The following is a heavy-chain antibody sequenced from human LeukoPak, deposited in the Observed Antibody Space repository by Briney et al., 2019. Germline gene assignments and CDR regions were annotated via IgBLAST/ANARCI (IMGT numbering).Heavy chain of an antibody. J-gene: IGHJ3*02. CDR3: AKDREYSYVYDAFDI. D-gene: IGHD3-16*01. CDR2: MSGSGGST. Sequence: GGSLRLSCAASGXTFSSYAMSWVRQAPGKGLEWVSGMSGSGGSTYYADSVKGRFTISRDNSKNTPYLQMNTLRAEDTAVYYCAKDREYSYVYDAFDIWGQGTLVTVSS. V-gene: IGHV3-23*01. CDR1: GXTFSSYA.